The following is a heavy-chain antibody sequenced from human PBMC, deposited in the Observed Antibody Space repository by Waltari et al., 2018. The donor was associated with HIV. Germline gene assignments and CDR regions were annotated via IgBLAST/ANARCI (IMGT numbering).Heavy chain of an antibody. CDR3: ARVSMIVVAVGYYGMDV. CDR1: GGSIRSSSYY. J-gene: IGHJ6*02. D-gene: IGHD3-22*01. Sequence: QLQLQESGPGLVKPSETLSLTCTVPGGSIRSSSYYWGWIRQPPGKGLEWIGSIYYSGSTYYNPSLKSRVTISVDTSKNQFSLKLSSVTAADTAVYYCARVSMIVVAVGYYGMDVWGQGTTVTVSS. V-gene: IGHV4-39*07. CDR2: IYYSGST.